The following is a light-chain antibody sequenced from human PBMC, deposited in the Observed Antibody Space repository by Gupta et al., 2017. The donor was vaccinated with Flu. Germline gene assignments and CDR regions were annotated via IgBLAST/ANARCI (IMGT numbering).Light chain of an antibody. Sequence: SSELTQPPSVSVSPGQTARIHCPGDALPKQCSYWYHQMLGQAPVLVIHGDSQRPPGTPDRFSVSSSGTIATSTISGAQVEDEADYDYYSTASSGNNYWVFGGGTKLTVL. CDR2: GDS. V-gene: IGLV3-10*01. CDR1: ALPKQC. CDR3: YSTASSGNNYWV. J-gene: IGLJ3*02.